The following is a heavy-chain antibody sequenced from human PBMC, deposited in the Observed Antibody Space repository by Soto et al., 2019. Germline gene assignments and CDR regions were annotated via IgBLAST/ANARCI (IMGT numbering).Heavy chain of an antibody. CDR3: AKDLEITMVRGVNYFDY. J-gene: IGHJ4*02. V-gene: IGHV3-23*01. CDR1: GFTFSSYA. D-gene: IGHD3-10*01. Sequence: GGSLRLSCAASGFTFSSYAMSWVRQAPGKGLEWVSAISGSGGSTYYADSVKGRFTISRDNSKNTLYLQMNSLRAEDTAVYYCAKDLEITMVRGVNYFDYWGQGTLVTVSS. CDR2: ISGSGGST.